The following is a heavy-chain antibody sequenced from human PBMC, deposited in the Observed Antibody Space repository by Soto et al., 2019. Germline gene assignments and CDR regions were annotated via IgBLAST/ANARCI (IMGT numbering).Heavy chain of an antibody. CDR2: VYHIGVT. CDR3: ASLFDY. CDR1: GGSISSNGYY. J-gene: IGHJ4*02. V-gene: IGHV4-39*01. Sequence: QLQLQESGPGLVKPSETLSLTCTVSGGSISSNGYYWGWIRQLPGKGLEWIGNVYHIGVTYYNPSAKRQVTISVYTSSNQFSLKLNSMTAADTAVNYCASLFDYWGQGKLVTVPS.